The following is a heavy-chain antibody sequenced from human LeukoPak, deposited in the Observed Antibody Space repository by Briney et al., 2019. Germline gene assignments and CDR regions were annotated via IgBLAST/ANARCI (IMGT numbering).Heavy chain of an antibody. CDR2: ITGSSSSI. D-gene: IGHD3/OR15-3a*01. V-gene: IGHV3-21*01. CDR3: AREKVIGHSPYDAFDI. J-gene: IGHJ3*02. Sequence: GGSLRLSCAASGFTFSTSGMNWVRQAPGKGLEWVSSITGSSSSIYYRDSVKGRFTIYRDNAKNSLYLQMNSLRAEDTAVYYCAREKVIGHSPYDAFDIWGQGTLVTVSS. CDR1: GFTFSTSG.